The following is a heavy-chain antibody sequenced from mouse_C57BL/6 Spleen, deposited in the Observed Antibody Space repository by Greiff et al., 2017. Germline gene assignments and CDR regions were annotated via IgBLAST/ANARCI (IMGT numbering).Heavy chain of an antibody. CDR1: GFTFSDYY. CDR2: ISNGGGST. CDR3: ARRWFAY. J-gene: IGHJ3*01. V-gene: IGHV5-12*01. Sequence: EVQRVESGGGLVQPGGSLKLSCAASGFTFSDYYLYWVRQTPEKRLEWVAYISNGGGSTNYPDTVKGRFTISRDNAKNALYLQMSRLKSEDTAMYYCARRWFAYWGQGTLVTVSA.